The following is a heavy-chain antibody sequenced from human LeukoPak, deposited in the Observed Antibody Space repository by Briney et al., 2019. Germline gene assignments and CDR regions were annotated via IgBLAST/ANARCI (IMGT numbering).Heavy chain of an antibody. D-gene: IGHD6-19*01. CDR2: INPNSGGT. Sequence: ASVKVSCKASGYTFTGYDMHWVRQAPGQGLEWMGWINPNSGGTSYAQRFQGRVTLTRDTSSSTAYMEVNSLRSDDTAVYYCVVAGTTLHYLDYWGQGSLVTVFS. J-gene: IGHJ4*02. CDR3: VVAGTTLHYLDY. V-gene: IGHV1-2*02. CDR1: GYTFTGYD.